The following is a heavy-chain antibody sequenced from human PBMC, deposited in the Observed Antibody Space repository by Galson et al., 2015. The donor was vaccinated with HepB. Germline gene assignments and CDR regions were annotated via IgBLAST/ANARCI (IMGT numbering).Heavy chain of an antibody. V-gene: IGHV1-2*02. D-gene: IGHD3-22*01. CDR3: AGGGRARSSGSYYFDY. Sequence: SVKVSCKASGYTFTGYYMHWVRQAPGQGLEWMGWINPNSGGTNYAQKFQGRVTMTRDTSISTAYMELSRLRSDDTAVYYCAGGGRARSSGSYYFDYWGQGTLVTVSS. CDR2: INPNSGGT. J-gene: IGHJ4*02. CDR1: GYTFTGYY.